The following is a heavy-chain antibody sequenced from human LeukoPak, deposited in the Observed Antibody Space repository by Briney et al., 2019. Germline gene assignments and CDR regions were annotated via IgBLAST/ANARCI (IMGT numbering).Heavy chain of an antibody. Sequence: GGSLRLSCAASGFIVTNNYMSWVRQAPGKGLEWVSSIYSGDNTEYADSVKGRFTISRDNSKNTLYLQMNSLRAEDTAVYYCAKDHGTMIPPGAFDIWGQGTMVTVSS. V-gene: IGHV3-53*01. CDR2: IYSGDNT. CDR1: GFIVTNNY. D-gene: IGHD3-22*01. CDR3: AKDHGTMIPPGAFDI. J-gene: IGHJ3*02.